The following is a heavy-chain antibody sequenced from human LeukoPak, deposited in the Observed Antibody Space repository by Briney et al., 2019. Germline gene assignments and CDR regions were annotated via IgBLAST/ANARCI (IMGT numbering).Heavy chain of an antibody. V-gene: IGHV4-39*01. CDR1: GGSISSSSYY. J-gene: IGHJ2*01. CDR2: IYYTRST. D-gene: IGHD3-22*01. Sequence: SSETLSLTCTVSGGSISSSSYYWGWIRQPPGKGLEWIGSIYYTRSTYYNPSLKSRVTVSVDTSKNQFSLKLTSVAAADTAVYYCARGVTMIVVVIHDWYFDLWGRGTLVTVSS. CDR3: ARGVTMIVVVIHDWYFDL.